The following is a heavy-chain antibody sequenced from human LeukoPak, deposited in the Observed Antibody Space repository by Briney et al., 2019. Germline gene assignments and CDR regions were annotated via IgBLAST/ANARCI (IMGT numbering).Heavy chain of an antibody. Sequence: ASVKVSCKASGYTLTSYGISWVRQAPGQGLEWMGWISAYNGNTNYAQKLQGRVTMTTDTSTSTAYMELRSLRSDDTAVYYCAREYYGSGSYYNGLDYWGQGTLVTVSS. CDR1: GYTLTSYG. J-gene: IGHJ4*02. CDR3: AREYYGSGSYYNGLDY. V-gene: IGHV1-18*01. CDR2: ISAYNGNT. D-gene: IGHD3-10*01.